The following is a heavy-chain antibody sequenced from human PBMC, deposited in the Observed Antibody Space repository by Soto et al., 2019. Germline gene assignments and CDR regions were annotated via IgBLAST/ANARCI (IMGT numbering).Heavy chain of an antibody. D-gene: IGHD6-6*01. CDR1: GGSISSGDYY. V-gene: IGHV4-30-4*01. CDR3: ARDRPGPRHYFDY. CDR2: IYYSGST. Sequence: PSETLSLTCTVSGGSISSGDYYWSWIRQPPGKGLEWIGYIYYSGSTYYNPSLKSRVTISVDTSKNQFSLQMNSLRAEDTAVYYCARDRPGPRHYFDYWGLGNMVTVSS. J-gene: IGHJ4*02.